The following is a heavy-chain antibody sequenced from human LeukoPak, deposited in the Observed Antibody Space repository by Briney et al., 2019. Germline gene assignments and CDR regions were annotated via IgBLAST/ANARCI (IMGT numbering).Heavy chain of an antibody. Sequence: GGYLRLSCAASGFTFSSYAMSWVRQAPGKGLEWVSAISGSGGSTYYADSVKGRFTISRDNSKNTLYLQMNSLRAEDTAVYYCAKTRIQPDAFDIWGQGTMVTVSS. CDR3: AKTRIQPDAFDI. V-gene: IGHV3-23*01. J-gene: IGHJ3*02. D-gene: IGHD5-18*01. CDR1: GFTFSSYA. CDR2: ISGSGGST.